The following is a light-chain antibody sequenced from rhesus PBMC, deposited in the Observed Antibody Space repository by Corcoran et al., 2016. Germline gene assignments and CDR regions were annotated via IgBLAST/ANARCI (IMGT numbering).Light chain of an antibody. CDR2: EAS. CDR3: QHYYSTPFT. V-gene: IGKV1-25*01. J-gene: IGKJ3*01. Sequence: DIQMTQSPSSLSASVGDRVTITCRASQGITNDLAWYQQKPGEILKLLIYEASSLQSGIPSRFSGSRSGTDFTLTISSLQSEDFATYYCQHYYSTPFTFGPGTKLDIK. CDR1: QGITND.